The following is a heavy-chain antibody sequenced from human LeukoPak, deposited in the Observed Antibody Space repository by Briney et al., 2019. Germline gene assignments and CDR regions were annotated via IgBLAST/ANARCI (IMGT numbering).Heavy chain of an antibody. J-gene: IGHJ3*02. Sequence: KASETLSLTCTVSGGSISSYYWSWIRQPAGKGLEWIGRIYTSGSTNYNPSLKSRVTISVDKSKNQFSQKLSSVTAADTAVYYCARGFGVVPYDAFDIWGQGTMVTVSS. V-gene: IGHV4-4*07. CDR2: IYTSGST. CDR1: GGSISSYY. CDR3: ARGFGVVPYDAFDI. D-gene: IGHD3-3*01.